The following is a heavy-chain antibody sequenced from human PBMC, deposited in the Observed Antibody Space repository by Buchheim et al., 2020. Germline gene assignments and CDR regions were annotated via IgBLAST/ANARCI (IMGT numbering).Heavy chain of an antibody. D-gene: IGHD6-6*01. CDR1: GFTFSSYW. J-gene: IGHJ6*03. CDR3: VKGIASRGGPMDV. V-gene: IGHV3-74*01. CDR2: ISGDGSST. Sequence: EVQLVESGGGLVQPGGSLRLSCAASGFTFSSYWMHWVRQVPGRGLVWVSRISGDGSSTSYADSVKGRFTISRDNAKSTLYLQMNSLIAEDTAVYYCVKGIASRGGPMDVWGKGTT.